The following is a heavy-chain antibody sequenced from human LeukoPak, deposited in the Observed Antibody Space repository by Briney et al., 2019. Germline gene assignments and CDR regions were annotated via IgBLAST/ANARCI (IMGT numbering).Heavy chain of an antibody. V-gene: IGHV4-59*01. Sequence: SQTLSLTCTVSGGSISSYYWSWIRQPPGKGLEWIGYIYYSGSTNYNPSLKSRVTISVDTSKNQFSLKLSSVTAADTAVYYCARDRRSPVLRYFDWSLDYWGQGTLVTVSS. J-gene: IGHJ4*02. CDR3: ARDRRSPVLRYFDWSLDY. CDR2: IYYSGST. D-gene: IGHD3-9*01. CDR1: GGSISSYY.